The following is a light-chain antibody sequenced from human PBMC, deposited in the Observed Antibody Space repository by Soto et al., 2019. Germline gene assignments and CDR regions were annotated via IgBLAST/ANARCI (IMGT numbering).Light chain of an antibody. J-gene: IGKJ1*01. CDR3: QPYGSSLWT. Sequence: EIVLTQSPGTLSLSPGERATLSCRASQSVSSSYLAWYQQKPGQAPRLLIYGASSRATGIPDRFSGSGSGTDFTLTISRLEPEDFAVYYCQPYGSSLWTVGQGTKVEIK. V-gene: IGKV3-20*01. CDR1: QSVSSSY. CDR2: GAS.